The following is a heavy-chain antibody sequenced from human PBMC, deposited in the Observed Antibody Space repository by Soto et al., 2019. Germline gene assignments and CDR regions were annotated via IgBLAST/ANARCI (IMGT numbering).Heavy chain of an antibody. CDR2: IYSSGGT. D-gene: IGHD3-10*01. CDR1: EFTVSNNY. J-gene: IGHJ4*02. Sequence: VQLVESGGDLVQPGGSLRLSCAASEFTVSNNYMSWVRQAPGKGLEWVSLIYSSGGTYYGDSVKGRFTISRDNSRNTLYLQLSGLRVKDTAVYYCAGGPNRGYLGPGPLVTVSS. V-gene: IGHV3-66*01. CDR3: AGGPNRGY.